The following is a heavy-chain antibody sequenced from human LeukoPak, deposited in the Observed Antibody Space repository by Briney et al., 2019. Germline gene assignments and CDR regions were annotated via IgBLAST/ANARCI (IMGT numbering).Heavy chain of an antibody. J-gene: IGHJ3*02. CDR2: INTNTGNP. CDR3: ARDPVPHTGYSSGVGAFDI. D-gene: IGHD6-19*01. CDR1: GYTFTSYA. V-gene: IGHV7-4-1*02. Sequence: GASVKVSCKASGYTFTSYAMNWVRQAPGQGLEWMGWINTNTGNPTYAQGFTGRFVFSLDTSVSTAYLQISSLKAEDTAVYYCARDPVPHTGYSSGVGAFDIWGQGTMVTVSS.